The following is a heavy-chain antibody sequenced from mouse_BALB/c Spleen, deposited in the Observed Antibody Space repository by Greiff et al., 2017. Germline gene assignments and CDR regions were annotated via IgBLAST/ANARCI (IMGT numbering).Heavy chain of an antibody. CDR1: GYSITSGYS. CDR3: ASSTSAVYYFDY. J-gene: IGHJ2*01. Sequence: EVQLQQSGPDLVKPSQSLSLTCTVTGYSITSGYSWYWIRQFPGNKLEWMGYIHYSGSTNYNPSLKSRISITRDTSKNQFFLQLNSVTTEDTATYYCASSTSAVYYFDYWGQGTTLTVSA. V-gene: IGHV3-1*02. D-gene: IGHD5-1*01. CDR2: IHYSGST.